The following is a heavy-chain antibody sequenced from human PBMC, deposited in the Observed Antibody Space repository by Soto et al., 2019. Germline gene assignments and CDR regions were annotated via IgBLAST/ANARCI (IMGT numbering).Heavy chain of an antibody. D-gene: IGHD6-6*01. CDR3: ARAREPEYSSSIFFDY. J-gene: IGHJ4*02. Sequence: EVQLVETGGGLIQPGGSLRLSCAASGLTVSRTQMAWVRQVPGKGLQWVSVIYSAGSTYYANAVKGRFTTSRDISENKIYLDLSRVTGDGTAIYCCARAREPEYSSSIFFDYWGRGLLVTVSS. CDR1: GLTVSRTQ. CDR2: IYSAGST. V-gene: IGHV3-53*02.